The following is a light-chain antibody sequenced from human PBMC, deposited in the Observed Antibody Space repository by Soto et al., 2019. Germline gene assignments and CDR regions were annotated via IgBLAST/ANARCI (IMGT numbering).Light chain of an antibody. Sequence: EIVLTQSPATLSLSPGERATLSCRASQSVTSSYVAWYQQKPGQAPRLLIYGASSRATGIPDRFSGSGSGTDFPLTISRLEPEDFAVYYCQQYGSSPPTFGQGTKVEFK. CDR3: QQYGSSPPT. J-gene: IGKJ1*01. CDR2: GAS. CDR1: QSVTSSY. V-gene: IGKV3-20*01.